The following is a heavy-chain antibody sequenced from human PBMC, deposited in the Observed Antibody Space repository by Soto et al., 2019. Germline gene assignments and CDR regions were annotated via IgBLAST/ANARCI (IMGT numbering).Heavy chain of an antibody. J-gene: IGHJ4*02. Sequence: GGSLRLSCAASGFTFSSYWMSWVRQAPGKGLEWVANIKQDGSEKYYVDSVKGRFTISRDNAKNSLYLQMNSLRAEDTAVYYCAATYYYGSGSYPGPFEYWGQGTLVTVSS. V-gene: IGHV3-7*01. CDR2: IKQDGSEK. CDR3: AATYYYGSGSYPGPFEY. CDR1: GFTFSSYW. D-gene: IGHD3-10*01.